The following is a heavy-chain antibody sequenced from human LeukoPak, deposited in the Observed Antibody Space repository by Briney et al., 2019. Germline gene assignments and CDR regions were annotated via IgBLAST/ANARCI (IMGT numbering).Heavy chain of an antibody. Sequence: GASVKVSCKASGYTFTSYYMHWVRQAPGQGLEWMGGIIPIFGTANYAQKFQGRITITADGSTSTAYMELSSLRSEDTAVYYCARVREDPWNSAPHAFDIWGQGTMVTVSS. CDR3: ARVREDPWNSAPHAFDI. D-gene: IGHD1-1*01. CDR2: IIPIFGTA. J-gene: IGHJ3*02. CDR1: GYTFTSYY. V-gene: IGHV1-69*13.